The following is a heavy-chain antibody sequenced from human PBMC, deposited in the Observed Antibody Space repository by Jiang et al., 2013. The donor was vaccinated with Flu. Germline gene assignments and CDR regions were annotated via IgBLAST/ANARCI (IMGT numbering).Heavy chain of an antibody. CDR3: AKDTTYSSSWYDGLFDY. Sequence: EWVAFIRYDGSNKYYADSVKGRFTISRDNSKNTLYLQMNSLRAEDTAVYYCAKDTTYSSSWYDGLFDYWGQGTLVTVSS. D-gene: IGHD6-13*01. J-gene: IGHJ4*02. V-gene: IGHV3-30*02. CDR2: IRYDGSNK.